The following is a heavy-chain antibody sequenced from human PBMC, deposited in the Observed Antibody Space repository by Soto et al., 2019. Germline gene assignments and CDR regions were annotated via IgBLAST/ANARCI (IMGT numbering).Heavy chain of an antibody. V-gene: IGHV4-39*01. Sequence: QLQLQESGPGLVKPSETLSLTCTVSGGSISSSRYYWGWIRQPPGKGLEWTGSIYYSGSTYYNPSLKSRVTISVDTSKNQFSLKLSSVTAADTAVYYCAIAGYSSGPRAFDIWGQGTIVTVSS. CDR2: IYYSGST. D-gene: IGHD6-19*01. CDR1: GGSISSSRYY. J-gene: IGHJ3*02. CDR3: AIAGYSSGPRAFDI.